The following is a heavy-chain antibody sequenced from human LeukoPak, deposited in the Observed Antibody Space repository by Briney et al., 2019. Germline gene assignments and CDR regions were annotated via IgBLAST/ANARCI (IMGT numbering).Heavy chain of an antibody. D-gene: IGHD2-2*01. CDR3: ARELGYCSSTSCYPNWFDP. V-gene: IGHV4-4*09. J-gene: IGHJ5*02. Sequence: SETLSLTCTVSGGSISSYYWSWIRQPPGKGLEWIGYIYTSGSTNYNPSLKSRVTISVDTSKNQFSLKLSSVTAADTAVYYCARELGYCSSTSCYPNWFDPWGQGTLVTVSS. CDR1: GGSISSYY. CDR2: IYTSGST.